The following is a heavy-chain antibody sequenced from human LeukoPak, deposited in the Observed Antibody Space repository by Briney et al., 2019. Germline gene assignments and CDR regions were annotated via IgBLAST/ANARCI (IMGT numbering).Heavy chain of an antibody. J-gene: IGHJ4*02. Sequence: GGSLRLSCAASGFTFSSYGMHWVRQAPGKGLEWVAVIWYDGSNKYYADSVKGRFTISGDNSENTLYLQMNSLRAEDTAVYYCAKDVGYSYGYTSYFDYWGQGTLVTVSS. V-gene: IGHV3-33*06. CDR3: AKDVGYSYGYTSYFDY. D-gene: IGHD5-18*01. CDR1: GFTFSSYG. CDR2: IWYDGSNK.